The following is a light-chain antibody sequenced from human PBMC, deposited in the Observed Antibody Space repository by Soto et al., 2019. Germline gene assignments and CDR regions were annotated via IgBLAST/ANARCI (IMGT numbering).Light chain of an antibody. CDR2: DVT. CDR3: SSYTSSSSYV. Sequence: QCVLTQPASVSGSPGQSITISCTGTSSDVGGYKYVSWYQQHPDKAPKLIIYDVTNRPSGISNRFSGSKSGNTASLTISGLQAEDEADYYCSSYTSSSSYVFGTGTKVTVL. CDR1: SSDVGGYKY. J-gene: IGLJ1*01. V-gene: IGLV2-14*01.